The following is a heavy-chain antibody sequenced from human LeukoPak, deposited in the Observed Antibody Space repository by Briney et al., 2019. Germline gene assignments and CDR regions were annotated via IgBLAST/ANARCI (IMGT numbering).Heavy chain of an antibody. D-gene: IGHD3-10*01. CDR3: ARDYYGSGSPVY. V-gene: IGHV4-31*03. J-gene: IGHJ4*02. CDR2: IYYSGST. Sequence: PSQTLSLTCTVSGGSISSGGYYWSWIRQHPGKGLEWIGYIYYSGSTYYNPSLKSRVTISVDTSKNQFSLKLSSVTAADTAVHYCARDYYGSGSPVYWGQGTLVTVSS. CDR1: GGSISSGGYY.